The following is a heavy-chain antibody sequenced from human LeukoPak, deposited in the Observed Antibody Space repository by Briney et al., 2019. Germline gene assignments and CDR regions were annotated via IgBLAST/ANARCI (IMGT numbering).Heavy chain of an antibody. Sequence: PSETLSLTCSVSGGSISSSGHYWGWIRQSPEKGLEWIGSFYYSATTYYNPFLKSRVTISVDTSKNQFSLKLTSVTAADTAVYYCARGPVVVVAATHYFDSWGQGTLVTVSS. J-gene: IGHJ4*02. CDR1: GGSISSSGHY. D-gene: IGHD2-15*01. CDR2: FYYSATT. CDR3: ARGPVVVVAATHYFDS. V-gene: IGHV4-39*07.